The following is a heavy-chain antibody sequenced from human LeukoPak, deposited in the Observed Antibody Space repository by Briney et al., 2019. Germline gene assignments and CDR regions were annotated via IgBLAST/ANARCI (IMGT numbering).Heavy chain of an antibody. D-gene: IGHD5-12*01. Sequence: ASVKVSCKASGGTFSSYAISWVRQAPGQGLEWMGGIIPIFGTANYAQKFQGRVTITADKSTSTAYMELSSLRSEDTAVYYCAREIRGYSGYGGLVDYWGQGTLVTVSS. CDR3: AREIRGYSGYGGLVDY. CDR1: GGTFSSYA. CDR2: IIPIFGTA. J-gene: IGHJ4*02. V-gene: IGHV1-69*06.